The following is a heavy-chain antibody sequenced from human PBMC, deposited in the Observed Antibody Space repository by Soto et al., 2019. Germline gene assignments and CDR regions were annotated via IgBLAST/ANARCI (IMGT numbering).Heavy chain of an antibody. CDR3: ARERYCSGCSWYHYFDY. CDR1: GGTFSSYT. V-gene: IGHV1-69*08. Sequence: QVQLLQSGAEVKKPGSSVKVSCKASGGTFSSYTISWVRQAPGQGLEWMGRIIPILGIANYAQKFQGRVTITADKSTRTADVELRSLRSEDTALYYCARERYCSGCSWYHYFDYWGQGTLVTVSS. D-gene: IGHD2-15*01. CDR2: IIPILGIA. J-gene: IGHJ4*01.